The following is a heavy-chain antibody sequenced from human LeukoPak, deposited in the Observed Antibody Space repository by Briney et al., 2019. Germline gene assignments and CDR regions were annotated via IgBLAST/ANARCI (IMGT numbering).Heavy chain of an antibody. Sequence: PGGSLRLSCAASGFTFSNHWMHWVRQAPGKGLMWVSRINRDGSSTDYADSVKGRFTISRDDAKSTLFLQVNSLRAEDTAVYFCARGGSDTAMAHDYWGQGTLVTVSS. CDR2: INRDGSST. J-gene: IGHJ4*02. CDR1: GFTFSNHW. CDR3: ARGGSDTAMAHDY. V-gene: IGHV3-74*01. D-gene: IGHD5-18*01.